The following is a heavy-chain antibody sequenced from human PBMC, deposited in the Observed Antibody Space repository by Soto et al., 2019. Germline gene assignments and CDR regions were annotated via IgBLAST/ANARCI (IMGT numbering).Heavy chain of an antibody. J-gene: IGHJ6*02. CDR2: IYYRFST. CDR3: ARGGYLYGMDV. V-gene: IGHV4-59*01. CDR1: GGSISSYY. Sequence: PSATLSVTCTVSGGSISSYYWSWIRQPPGKGLEWIGYIYYRFSTNYNPSLKSRVTISVDTSKNQFSLKLSSVTAADTAVYDCARGGYLYGMDVWRQGTTVTVSS. D-gene: IGHD5-12*01.